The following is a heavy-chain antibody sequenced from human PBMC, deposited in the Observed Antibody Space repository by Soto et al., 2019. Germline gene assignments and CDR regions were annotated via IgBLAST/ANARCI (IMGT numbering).Heavy chain of an antibody. V-gene: IGHV3-64*04. Sequence: QPGGSLRLSCSASGFTFSSYAMHWVRQAPGKGLEYVSSISINGGSTHYADSVKGRFTISRDNSKNTLYLQMNSLRAEDTAVYYCAKKSSGNSYFYFDYWGQGALVTVSS. CDR1: GFTFSSYA. CDR2: ISINGGST. D-gene: IGHD1-26*01. CDR3: AKKSSGNSYFYFDY. J-gene: IGHJ4*02.